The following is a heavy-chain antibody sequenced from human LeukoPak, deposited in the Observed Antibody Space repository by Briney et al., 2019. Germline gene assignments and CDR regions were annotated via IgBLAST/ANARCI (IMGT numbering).Heavy chain of an antibody. J-gene: IGHJ4*02. V-gene: IGHV4-38-2*01. Sequence: PSETLSLTCAVSGYSISSGYYWGWMRQPPGKGLEWIGSIYHSGSTYYNPSLKSRVTISVDTSKNQFSLKLSSVTAADTAVYYCASADGTVADYWGQGTLVTVSS. CDR2: IYHSGST. D-gene: IGHD4-17*01. CDR3: ASADGTVADY. CDR1: GYSISSGYY.